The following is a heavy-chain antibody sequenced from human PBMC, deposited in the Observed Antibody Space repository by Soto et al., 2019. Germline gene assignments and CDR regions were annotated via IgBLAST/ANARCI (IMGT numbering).Heavy chain of an antibody. CDR2: IWYDGSNK. CDR1: GFIFNEYG. J-gene: IGHJ4*02. CDR3: ARRGCSGSNCNLNQRSFDL. V-gene: IGHV3-33*01. Sequence: QVQLVESGGGVVQPGRSLRLSCAASGFIFNEYGMHWVRQAPGKGLEWVAVIWYDGSNKYYADSVRGRFTFSRDNSRNTMSLQMNSLRVEDTAMYYCARRGCSGSNCNLNQRSFDLWGQGTLVTVSS. D-gene: IGHD2-15*01.